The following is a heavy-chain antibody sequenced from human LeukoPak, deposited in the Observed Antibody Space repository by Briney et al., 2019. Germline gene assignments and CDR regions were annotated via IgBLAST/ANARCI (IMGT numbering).Heavy chain of an antibody. Sequence: PSETLSLTCAVYGGSFSGYYWSWIRQPPGKGLEWIGEINHSGSTNYNPSLKSRVTISVDTSKNQFSLKLSSVTAADTAVYYCARGQGGSYGHSDFDYWGQGTLVTVSS. V-gene: IGHV4-34*01. CDR2: INHSGST. J-gene: IGHJ4*02. D-gene: IGHD3-16*01. CDR3: ARGQGGSYGHSDFDY. CDR1: GGSFSGYY.